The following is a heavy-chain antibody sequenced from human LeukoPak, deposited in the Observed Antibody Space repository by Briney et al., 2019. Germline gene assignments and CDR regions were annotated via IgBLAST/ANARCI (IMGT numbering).Heavy chain of an antibody. Sequence: SETLSLTCAVSGGSISSGGYSWSWIRQPPGKGLEWIGYIYHSGSTYYNPSLKSRVTISVDRSKNQFSLKLSSVTAADTAVYYCARASGLYYSDYWGQGTLVTVSS. CDR2: IYHSGST. CDR1: GGSISSGGYS. CDR3: ARASGLYYSDY. D-gene: IGHD3-3*01. J-gene: IGHJ4*02. V-gene: IGHV4-30-2*01.